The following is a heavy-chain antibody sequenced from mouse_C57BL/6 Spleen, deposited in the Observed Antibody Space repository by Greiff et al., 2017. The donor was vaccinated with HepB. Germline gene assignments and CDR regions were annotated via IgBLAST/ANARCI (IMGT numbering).Heavy chain of an antibody. D-gene: IGHD2-12*01. CDR1: GFTFSSYA. CDR2: ISDGGSYT. CDR3: ARDLRRRGYFDY. Sequence: EVQLVESGGGLVKPGGSLKLSCAASGFTFSSYAMSWVRQTPEKRLEWVATISDGGSYTYYPDNVKGRFTISRDNAKNNLYLQMSHLKSEDTAMYYCARDLRRRGYFDYWGQGTTLTVSS. J-gene: IGHJ2*01. V-gene: IGHV5-4*01.